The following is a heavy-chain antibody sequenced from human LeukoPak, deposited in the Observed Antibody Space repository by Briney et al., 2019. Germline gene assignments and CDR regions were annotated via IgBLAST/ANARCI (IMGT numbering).Heavy chain of an antibody. CDR3: ARGGYGVTTSGVDY. D-gene: IGHD3-3*01. Sequence: PSETLSLTCAVSGGSISHLYWSWIRQPPGEGLEWIGYISYGKITVYNPYLKSRVTFSVDTSKNQCSLNLESVTAADTAVYYCARGGYGVTTSGVDYWGQGTLVTVSS. J-gene: IGHJ4*02. V-gene: IGHV4-59*11. CDR1: GGSISHLY. CDR2: ISYGKIT.